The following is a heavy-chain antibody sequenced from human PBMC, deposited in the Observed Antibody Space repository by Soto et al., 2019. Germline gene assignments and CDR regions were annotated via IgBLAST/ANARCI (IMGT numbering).Heavy chain of an antibody. Sequence: QVQLQESGPGLVKPSETLSLTCTVSGGSISSYYWSWIRQPPGKGLEWIGYFYYSWSTNYNPSLKSRVTISVDTSKNQFSLKLSSVTAADTAVYYCARDLGYSSGGSCSRVGWFDPWGQGTLVTVSS. CDR2: FYYSWST. V-gene: IGHV4-59*01. D-gene: IGHD2-15*01. CDR3: ARDLGYSSGGSCSRVGWFDP. CDR1: GGSISSYY. J-gene: IGHJ5*02.